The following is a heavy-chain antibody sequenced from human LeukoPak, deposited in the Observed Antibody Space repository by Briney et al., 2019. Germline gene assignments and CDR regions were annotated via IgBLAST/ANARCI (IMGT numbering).Heavy chain of an antibody. J-gene: IGHJ6*03. CDR1: GFTVSGNY. CDR3: ARGVDVEMATIRYYYYYMDV. V-gene: IGHV3-53*01. Sequence: GGSLRLSCAASGFTVSGNYMRWVRQAPGKGLEWVSLIYSGGSTYYADSVKGRFTISRDNSKNTLYLQMNSLRAEDTAVYYCARGVDVEMATIRYYYYYMDVWGKGTTVTVSS. D-gene: IGHD5-24*01. CDR2: IYSGGST.